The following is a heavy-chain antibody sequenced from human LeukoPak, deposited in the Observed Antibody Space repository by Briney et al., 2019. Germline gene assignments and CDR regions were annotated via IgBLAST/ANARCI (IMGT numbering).Heavy chain of an antibody. Sequence: SETLSLTCAVYGGSFSGYYWSWIRQPPGKGLEWIGYIYYSGSTNYNPSLKSRVTISVDTSKNQFSLKLSSVTAADTAVYYCARVALYSRGWSTFDYWGQGTLVTVSS. CDR2: IYYSGST. V-gene: IGHV4-59*12. J-gene: IGHJ4*02. CDR1: GGSFSGYY. D-gene: IGHD6-19*01. CDR3: ARVALYSRGWSTFDY.